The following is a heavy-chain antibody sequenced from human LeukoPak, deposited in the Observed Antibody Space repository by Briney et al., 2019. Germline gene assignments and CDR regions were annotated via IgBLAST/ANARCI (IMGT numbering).Heavy chain of an antibody. CDR2: IYYSGSA. Sequence: SETLSLTCTVSGASISFYYWSWIRQPPGKGLEWIGYIYYSGSANYNPSLKSRVTMSIDTSKNQFSLNLNSVTAADTAVYYCALDSSGWSDDSFDIWGHGTMVTVSS. D-gene: IGHD6-13*01. CDR1: GASISFYY. CDR3: ALDSSGWSDDSFDI. V-gene: IGHV4-59*01. J-gene: IGHJ3*02.